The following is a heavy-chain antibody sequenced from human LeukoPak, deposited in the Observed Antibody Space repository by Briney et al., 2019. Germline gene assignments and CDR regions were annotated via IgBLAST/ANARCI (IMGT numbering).Heavy chain of an antibody. V-gene: IGHV3-23*01. CDR3: AKTVDYNQPYYYYYMDV. D-gene: IGHD4-11*01. Sequence: GGSLRLSCAASGFTFSNYAVMWVRQAPGQGLEWVSAITSGGAPRYADSVKGRLTISRDNSKNTLYLQMNSLRAEDTAVYYCAKTVDYNQPYYYYYMDVWGKGTTVTVSS. J-gene: IGHJ6*03. CDR1: GFTFSNYA. CDR2: ITSGGAP.